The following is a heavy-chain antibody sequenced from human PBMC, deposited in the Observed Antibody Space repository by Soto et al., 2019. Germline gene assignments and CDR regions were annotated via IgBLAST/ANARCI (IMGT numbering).Heavy chain of an antibody. D-gene: IGHD3-3*01. Sequence: GGSLRLSCAASGFTFSSYGMHWVRQAPGKGLEWVAVIWYDGSKKYYADSVKGRFTISRDNSKNTLYLQMNSLRAEDTAVYYCARERGGITIFGVVTKSAPHWFDPWGQGTLVTVSS. CDR1: GFTFSSYG. CDR3: ARERGGITIFGVVTKSAPHWFDP. CDR2: IWYDGSKK. J-gene: IGHJ5*02. V-gene: IGHV3-33*01.